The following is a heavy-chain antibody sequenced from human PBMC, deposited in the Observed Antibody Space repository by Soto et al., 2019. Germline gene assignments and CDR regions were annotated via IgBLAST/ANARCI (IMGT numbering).Heavy chain of an antibody. J-gene: IGHJ6*02. D-gene: IGHD3-3*01. CDR1: GDSINYKNW. CDR3: TTQGFAILHGLVDV. Sequence: SETLSLTCTVSGDSINYKNWWSWLRQPPGKRLEWIGDIYHTGRTSYNPSLMSRVTMSVDTSKNQFSLNLVPVTAADTAVYYCTTQGFAILHGLVDVWGQGTTVTVSS. CDR2: IYHTGRT. V-gene: IGHV4-4*02.